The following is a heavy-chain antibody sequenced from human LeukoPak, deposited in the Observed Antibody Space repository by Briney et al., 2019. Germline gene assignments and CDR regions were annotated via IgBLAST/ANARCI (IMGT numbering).Heavy chain of an antibody. D-gene: IGHD3-22*01. CDR3: ATSSGWRFDY. Sequence: GGSLRLSCVASGFTLSSYWMSWVRQAPGKGLEWVANIREDGNEKYYVDSVKGRFTISRDNAKNSLWLQMNSLRAEDTAVYYCATSSGWRFDYWGRGTLVAVSS. CDR1: GFTLSSYW. J-gene: IGHJ4*02. V-gene: IGHV3-7*01. CDR2: IREDGNEK.